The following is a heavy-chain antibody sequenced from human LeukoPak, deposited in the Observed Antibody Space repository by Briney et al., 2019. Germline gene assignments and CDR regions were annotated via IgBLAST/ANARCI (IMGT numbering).Heavy chain of an antibody. CDR2: ISAYNGNT. D-gene: IGHD2-8*01. J-gene: IGHJ5*02. CDR3: ARGGPCTNGVCYGPALVRANNRNWFDP. CDR1: GYTFTSYG. V-gene: IGHV1-18*01. Sequence: ASVKVSCKASGYTFTSYGISWVRQAPGQGLEWMGWISAYNGNTNYAQKLQGRVTMTTDTSTSTAYMELSSLRSEDTAVYYCARGGPCTNGVCYGPALVRANNRNWFDPWGQGTLVIVSS.